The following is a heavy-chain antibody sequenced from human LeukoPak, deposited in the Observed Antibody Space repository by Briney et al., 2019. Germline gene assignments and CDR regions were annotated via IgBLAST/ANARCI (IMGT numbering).Heavy chain of an antibody. CDR3: ARASFVVVPAARAYYYYYMDV. Sequence: SQTLSLTCTVSGGSISSGDYYWSWIRQPPGKGLEWIGYIYYSGSTYYNPSLKSRVTISVDTSKNQFTLKLSSVTAADTAVYYCARASFVVVPAARAYYYYYMDVWGKGTTVTVSS. CDR1: GGSISSGDYY. CDR2: IYYSGST. J-gene: IGHJ6*03. V-gene: IGHV4-30-4*08. D-gene: IGHD2-2*01.